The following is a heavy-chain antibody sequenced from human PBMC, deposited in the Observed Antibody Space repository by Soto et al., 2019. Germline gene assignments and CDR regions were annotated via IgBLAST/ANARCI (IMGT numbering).Heavy chain of an antibody. CDR1: GFTFSDYY. CDR3: ARDRGRYSGYDSEDY. V-gene: IGHV3-11*01. J-gene: IGHJ4*02. D-gene: IGHD5-12*01. CDR2: ISSSGSTI. Sequence: GGPLRHCCAAAGFTFSDYYMSWISKEKGKGLEWVSYISSSGSTIYYADSVKGRFTISRDNAKNSLYLQMNSLRAEDTAVYYCARDRGRYSGYDSEDYWGQGTLVTVSS.